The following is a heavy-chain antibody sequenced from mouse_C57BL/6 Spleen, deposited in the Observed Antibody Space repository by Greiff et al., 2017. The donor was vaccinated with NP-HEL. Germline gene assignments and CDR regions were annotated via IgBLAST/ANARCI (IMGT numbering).Heavy chain of an antibody. V-gene: IGHV1-80*01. CDR3: ARRGELGRNYFDY. Sequence: QVQLQQSGAELVKPGASVKISCKASGYAFSSYWMNWVKQRPGKGLEWIGQIYPGDGDTNYNGKFKGKATLTADKSSSTAYMQLSSLTSEDSAVYFCARRGELGRNYFDYWGKGTTLTVSS. J-gene: IGHJ2*01. CDR2: IYPGDGDT. CDR1: GYAFSSYW. D-gene: IGHD4-1*01.